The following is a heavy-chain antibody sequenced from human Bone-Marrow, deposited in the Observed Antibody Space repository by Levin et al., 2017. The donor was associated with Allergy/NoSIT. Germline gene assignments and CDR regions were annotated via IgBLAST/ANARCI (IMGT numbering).Heavy chain of an antibody. CDR2: ISYDGSNK. CDR1: GFSFSTYG. CDR3: AKEYRPLGYCPSTTCSSKNYFDY. D-gene: IGHD2-2*01. Sequence: GGSLRLSCAASGFSFSTYGIHWVRQAPGKGLEWVAVISYDGSNKHYADSVKGRFTISRDNSKNMLYLQMNSLRAEDTAVYYCAKEYRPLGYCPSTTCSSKNYFDYWGQGTLVTVSS. V-gene: IGHV3-30*18. J-gene: IGHJ4*02.